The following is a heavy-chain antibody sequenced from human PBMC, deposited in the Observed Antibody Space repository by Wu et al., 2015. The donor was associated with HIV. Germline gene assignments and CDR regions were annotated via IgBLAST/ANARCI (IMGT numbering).Heavy chain of an antibody. CDR3: ARVQFDPDYYTYFDL. J-gene: IGHJ5*01. D-gene: IGHD4/OR15-4a*01. CDR1: GDTFSNYA. V-gene: IGHV1-69*05. CDR2: IIPIFGTA. Sequence: QVQLVQSGAEVKKPGSSVKVSCKASGDTFSNYAINWVRQAPGQGLEWTGGIIPIFGTATYAQRFQGRATITSDESTSTAYMEVTGLRSEDTAVYYCARVQFDPDYYTYFDLWGQGTLVTVSS.